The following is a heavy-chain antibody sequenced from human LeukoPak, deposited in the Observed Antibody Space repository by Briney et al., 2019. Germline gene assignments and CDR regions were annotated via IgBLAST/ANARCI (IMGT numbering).Heavy chain of an antibody. J-gene: IGHJ4*02. D-gene: IGHD1-26*01. CDR2: MYDSGAA. Sequence: PSETLSLTCGVSGDSISSDGDSGSGIRQPRGKGLEWVGYMYDSGAAYHHPSLKSRLALSVATSNNQFSLRLRSVTAADTAVYYCVRAVGGEYFYFDRWGQGALVTVSA. V-gene: IGHV4-30-4*07. CDR3: VRAVGGEYFYFDR. CDR1: GDSISSDGDS.